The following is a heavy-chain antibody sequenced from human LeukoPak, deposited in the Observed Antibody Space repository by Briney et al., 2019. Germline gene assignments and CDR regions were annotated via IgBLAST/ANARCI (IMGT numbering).Heavy chain of an antibody. J-gene: IGHJ5*02. CDR2: IYYSGST. CDR1: GGSISRSSYY. CDR3: ARPALPAAYQGWFAP. Sequence: PSETLSLTCTVSGGSISRSSYYRGWIRQPPGKGLEWIGSIYYSGSTYYNPSLKSRVTISVDTSKNQFSLKLSSVTAADTAVYYCARPALPAAYQGWFAPWGQGTLVTVSS. V-gene: IGHV4-39*01. D-gene: IGHD2-2*01.